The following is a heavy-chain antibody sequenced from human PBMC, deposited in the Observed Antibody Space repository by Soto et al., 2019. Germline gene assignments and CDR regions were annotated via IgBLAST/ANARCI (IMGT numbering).Heavy chain of an antibody. Sequence: GGSLRLSCAASGFTFSTYAMSWVRQAPGKGLEWVSGISGSGGTTSYADSVKGRFTISRDNSKNTLFLQMSSLRGDDTAVYYCAKNKDVFLMSTNKYYFDSWGQGTLVTVSS. V-gene: IGHV3-23*01. CDR2: ISGSGGTT. J-gene: IGHJ4*02. CDR3: AKNKDVFLMSTNKYYFDS. D-gene: IGHD3-3*01. CDR1: GFTFSTYA.